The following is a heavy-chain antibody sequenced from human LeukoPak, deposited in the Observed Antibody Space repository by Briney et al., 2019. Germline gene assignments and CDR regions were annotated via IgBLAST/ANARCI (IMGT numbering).Heavy chain of an antibody. CDR1: GFTFSSYS. CDR3: ARWPYSSSYYFDY. Sequence: GGSLRLSCAASGFTFSSYSMNWVRQAPGTGLEWVSSITSSSSHVYYADSVKGRFTISRDNAKNSLYLQMNSLRAEDTAVYYCARWPYSSSYYFDYWGQGTLVTVSS. D-gene: IGHD6-6*01. CDR2: ITSSSSHV. J-gene: IGHJ4*02. V-gene: IGHV3-21*01.